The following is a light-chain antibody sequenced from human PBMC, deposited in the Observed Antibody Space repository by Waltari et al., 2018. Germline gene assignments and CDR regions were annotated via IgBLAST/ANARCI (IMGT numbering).Light chain of an antibody. Sequence: QSALTQPASVSGSPGPSITISCTGTSSDVGGYNYVSWYQQHPGKAPKLMIYDVSKLPSGVSNRFSGSKSGNTASLTISGLQAEDEADYYCSSYTSSSTLFGGGTKLTVL. J-gene: IGLJ3*02. CDR3: SSYTSSSTL. CDR2: DVS. CDR1: SSDVGGYNY. V-gene: IGLV2-14*01.